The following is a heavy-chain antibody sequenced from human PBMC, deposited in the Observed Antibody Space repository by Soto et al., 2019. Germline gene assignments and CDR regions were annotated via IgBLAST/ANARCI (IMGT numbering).Heavy chain of an antibody. V-gene: IGHV4-59*01. CDR1: GGSISSYY. Sequence: SETLSLTCTVSGGSISSYYWSWIRQPPGKGLEWIGYIYYSGSTNYNPSLKSRVTISVDTSKNQFSLKLSSVTAADTAVYYCARTIPGIAGQYYFDYWGQGTMVTVS. J-gene: IGHJ4*02. CDR3: ARTIPGIAGQYYFDY. D-gene: IGHD6-13*01. CDR2: IYYSGST.